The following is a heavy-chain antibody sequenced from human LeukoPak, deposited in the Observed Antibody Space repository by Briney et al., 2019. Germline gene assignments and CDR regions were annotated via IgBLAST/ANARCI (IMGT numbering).Heavy chain of an antibody. V-gene: IGHV4-39*07. CDR1: GGSISRNSYY. Sequence: SETLSLTCAVSGGSISRNSYYWGWIRQPPGKGLEWIGSIYYSGSTYYNPSLKSRVTISVDTSKNQFSLKLSSVTAADTAVYYCARVMDFWSGYYYYYYMDVWGKGTTVTVSS. CDR2: IYYSGST. D-gene: IGHD3-3*01. J-gene: IGHJ6*03. CDR3: ARVMDFWSGYYYYYYMDV.